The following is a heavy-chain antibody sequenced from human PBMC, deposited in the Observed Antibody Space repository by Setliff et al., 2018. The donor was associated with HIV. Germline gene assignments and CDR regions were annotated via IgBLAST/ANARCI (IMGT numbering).Heavy chain of an antibody. CDR3: ARHRDILTETHKTSN. J-gene: IGHJ4*02. CDR2: IYYSGNT. Sequence: SETLSLTCTVSGGSITGYYWSWIRQPPGKGLEWIGWIYYSGNTRYNPSLKSRVTISLDTSKNRFSLQLTSVTAADTAVYYCARHRDILTETHKTSNWGQGILVTISS. D-gene: IGHD3-9*01. V-gene: IGHV4-59*08. CDR1: GGSITGYY.